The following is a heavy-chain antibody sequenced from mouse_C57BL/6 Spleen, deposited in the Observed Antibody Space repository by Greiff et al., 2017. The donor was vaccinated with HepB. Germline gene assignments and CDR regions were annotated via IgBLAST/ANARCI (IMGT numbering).Heavy chain of an antibody. Sequence: EVQLQQSGPELVKPGASVKISCKASGYTFTDYYMNWVKQSHGKSLEWIGDINPNNGGTSYNQKFKGKATLTVDKSSSTAYMELRSLTSEDSAVYYCARVYYGSNLDYWGQGTTLTVSS. D-gene: IGHD1-1*01. V-gene: IGHV1-26*01. CDR2: INPNNGGT. CDR1: GYTFTDYY. CDR3: ARVYYGSNLDY. J-gene: IGHJ2*01.